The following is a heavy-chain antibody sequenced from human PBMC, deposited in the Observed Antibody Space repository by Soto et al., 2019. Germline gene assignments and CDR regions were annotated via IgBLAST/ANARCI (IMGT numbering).Heavy chain of an antibody. D-gene: IGHD3-9*01. J-gene: IGHJ4*02. V-gene: IGHV4-39*01. Sequence: SETLSLTCTVSGGSISSSSYYWGWIRQPPGKGLEWIGNIYYSGSTYYNPSLKSRVTISVDTSKNQLSLKLSSVTAADTAVYYCARYYDIFDYWGQGTLVTVSS. CDR1: GGSISSSSYY. CDR2: IYYSGST. CDR3: ARYYDIFDY.